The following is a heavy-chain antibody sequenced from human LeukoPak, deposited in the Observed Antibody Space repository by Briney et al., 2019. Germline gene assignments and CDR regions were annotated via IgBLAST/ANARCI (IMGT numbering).Heavy chain of an antibody. CDR1: GGSISSSSYY. D-gene: IGHD3-22*01. V-gene: IGHV4-39*01. Sequence: SETLSLTCTVSGGSISSSSYYWGWIRQPPGTGLEWIGSIYYSGSTYYYPSLKSRVTISVDTSKNQFSLKLSSVTAADTAVYYCAVSDYYYDNPIDYWGQGTLVTVSS. CDR2: IYYSGST. J-gene: IGHJ4*02. CDR3: AVSDYYYDNPIDY.